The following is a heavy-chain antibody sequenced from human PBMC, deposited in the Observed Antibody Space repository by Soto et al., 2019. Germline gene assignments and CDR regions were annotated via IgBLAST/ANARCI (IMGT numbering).Heavy chain of an antibody. CDR3: ARVPYYYDSSDY. V-gene: IGHV4-59*01. CDR2: IYYSGST. D-gene: IGHD3-22*01. J-gene: IGHJ4*02. CDR1: GGSISSYY. Sequence: SETLSLTCTVSGGSISSYYWSWIRQPPGKGLEWIGYIYYSGSTNYNPSLKSRVTISVDTSKNQFSLKLSSVTAADTAVYYCARVPYYYDSSDYWGQGTLVTV.